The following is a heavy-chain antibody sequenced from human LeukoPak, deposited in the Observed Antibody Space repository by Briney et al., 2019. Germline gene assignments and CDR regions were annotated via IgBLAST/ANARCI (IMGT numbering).Heavy chain of an antibody. D-gene: IGHD3-22*01. CDR3: GVDSSGYP. V-gene: IGHV1-18*01. CDR2: ISAYNGNT. CDR1: GYTFTSYG. Sequence: ASVKVSCKASGYTFTSYGISWVRQAPGQGLEWMGWISAYNGNTNYAQKFQGRVTMTRNTSISTAYMELSSLRSEDTAVYYCGVDSSGYPWGQGTLVTVSS. J-gene: IGHJ5*02.